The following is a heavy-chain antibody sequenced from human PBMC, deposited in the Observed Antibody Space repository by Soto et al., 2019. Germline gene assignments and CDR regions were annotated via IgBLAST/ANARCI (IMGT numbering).Heavy chain of an antibody. CDR3: ARAGTAMVTLDY. CDR1: GDTISTGGYT. V-gene: IGHV4-30-2*01. CDR2: TYHSGNP. Sequence: SETLSLTCDVSGDTISTGGYTWAWIRQPPGKALEWIGHTYHSGNPYYNPSLKSRVTISVDTSKNQFSLRLSSVTPADTAVYYCARAGTAMVTLDYWGQGTLVTVSS. D-gene: IGHD5-18*01. J-gene: IGHJ4*02.